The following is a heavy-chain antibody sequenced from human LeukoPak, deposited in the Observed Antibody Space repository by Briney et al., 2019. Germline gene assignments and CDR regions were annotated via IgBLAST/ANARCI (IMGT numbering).Heavy chain of an antibody. D-gene: IGHD5-24*01. CDR1: GSSFTYYW. CDR2: IYPGDSDT. J-gene: IGHJ4*02. CDR3: ARCGEMATISSCYFDY. Sequence: EESLQISCKGFGSSFTYYWIGSVRPVPGKGLEWMGIIYPGDSDTRYSPSFQGQVTISADKSISTAYLQWSSLRASDTAMYYCARCGEMATISSCYFDYWGQGTLVTVSS. V-gene: IGHV5-51*01.